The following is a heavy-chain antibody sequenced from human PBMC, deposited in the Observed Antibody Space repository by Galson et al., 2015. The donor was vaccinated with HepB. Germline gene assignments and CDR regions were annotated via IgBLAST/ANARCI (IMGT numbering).Heavy chain of an antibody. D-gene: IGHD2-21*02. J-gene: IGHJ3*01. CDR1: GFAFGAYA. Sequence: SLRLSCAASGFAFGAYATHWVRQTPVKGLECVAYVSHDETKKHYAGSVQGRFTVSRDNSKDTLFLQMNSLRSDDTALYYCATVGWVMTPGFDVWGRGAMVTVSS. CDR2: VSHDETKK. V-gene: IGHV3-30*06. CDR3: ATVGWVMTPGFDV.